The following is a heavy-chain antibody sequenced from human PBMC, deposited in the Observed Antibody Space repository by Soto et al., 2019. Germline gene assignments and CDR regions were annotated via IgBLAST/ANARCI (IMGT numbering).Heavy chain of an antibody. CDR2: IYYSGST. CDR3: ARDGGVGAVAPGVFGYFDY. Sequence: QVQLQESGPGLVKPSQTLSLTCTVSGGSISSGGYYWSWIRQHPGKGLEWIGYIYYSGSTYYNPSLNRRVTISGDTSTNQFSLKLSSVTAADTAVYYCARDGGVGAVAPGVFGYFDYWGQGTLVTVSS. CDR1: GGSISSGGYY. J-gene: IGHJ4*02. D-gene: IGHD1-26*01. V-gene: IGHV4-31*03.